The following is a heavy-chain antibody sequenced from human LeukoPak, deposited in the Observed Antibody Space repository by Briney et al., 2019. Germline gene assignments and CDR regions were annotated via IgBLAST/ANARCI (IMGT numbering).Heavy chain of an antibody. CDR1: GFTVSANY. Sequence: GGSLRLSCAASGFTVSANYMSWVRQAPGMGLEWVSVLYSDGSTYYADSVKGRFTVSRDNSKNTLYLQMASLRAEDSAVYYCARDPSQSRYCSAGSCYYYWGQGTLVTVSS. J-gene: IGHJ4*02. D-gene: IGHD2-15*01. CDR3: ARDPSQSRYCSAGSCYYY. V-gene: IGHV3-53*01. CDR2: LYSDGST.